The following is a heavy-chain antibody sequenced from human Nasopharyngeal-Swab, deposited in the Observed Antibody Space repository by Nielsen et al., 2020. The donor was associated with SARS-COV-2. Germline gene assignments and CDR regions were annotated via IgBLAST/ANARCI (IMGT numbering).Heavy chain of an antibody. CDR3: ARVKWELLTVSFDI. Sequence: GEPLKISCAASGFTFSSYSMNWVRQAPGKGLEWVSSISSSSSYIYYADSVKGRFTISRDNAKNSLYLQMNSLRAEDTAVYYCARVKWELLTVSFDIWGQGTMVTVSS. V-gene: IGHV3-21*01. J-gene: IGHJ3*02. CDR2: ISSSSSYI. D-gene: IGHD1-26*01. CDR1: GFTFSSYS.